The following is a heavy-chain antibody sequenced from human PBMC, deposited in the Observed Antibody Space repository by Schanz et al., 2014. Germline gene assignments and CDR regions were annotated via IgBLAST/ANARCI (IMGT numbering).Heavy chain of an antibody. Sequence: EVHLAESGGGLVQPGGSLRLSCAASGFTFSYYSMNWVRQAPGKGLEWVSYISSSDNTIYYADSVKGRFTVSRDNAKNSLYLQMNSLRAEDTAVYYCERFQSPHQPFDYWGQGTLVTVSS. J-gene: IGHJ4*02. CDR1: GFTFSYYS. CDR2: ISSSDNTI. D-gene: IGHD2-2*01. V-gene: IGHV3-48*04. CDR3: ERFQSPHQPFDY.